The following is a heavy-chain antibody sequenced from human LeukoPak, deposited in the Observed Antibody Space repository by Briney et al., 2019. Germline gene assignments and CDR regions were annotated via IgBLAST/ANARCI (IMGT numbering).Heavy chain of an antibody. V-gene: IGHV4-39*01. D-gene: IGHD1-26*01. Sequence: SETLSLTCTVSGGSISSSDYHWGWIRQPPGKGLEWIGSIFYSGITYYNPSLQSRVTISVDTSKNQFSLTLSSVTAADTAVYYCARRLLVGATLYFDYWGQGTLVTVSS. CDR3: ARRLLVGATLYFDY. J-gene: IGHJ4*02. CDR2: IFYSGIT. CDR1: GGSISSSDYH.